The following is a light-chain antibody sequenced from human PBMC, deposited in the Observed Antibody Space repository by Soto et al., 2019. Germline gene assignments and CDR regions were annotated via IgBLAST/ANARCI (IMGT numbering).Light chain of an antibody. Sequence: QSALTQPRSVSGSPGQSVTISCTGTSSDVGGYIYVSWYQQHPGQAPKLLLYEVVNRPSGISNRFSASKSGNTASLTISGLQTEDEAHYYCSSYTASTTVIFGGGTKLTVL. V-gene: IGLV2-14*01. CDR3: SSYTASTTVI. J-gene: IGLJ2*01. CDR2: EVV. CDR1: SSDVGGYIY.